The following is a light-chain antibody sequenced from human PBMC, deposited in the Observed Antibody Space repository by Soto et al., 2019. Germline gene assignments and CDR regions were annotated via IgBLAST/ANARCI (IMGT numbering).Light chain of an antibody. CDR3: LLSYSNSRV. J-gene: IGLJ3*02. V-gene: IGLV7-46*01. Sequence: QAVVTQEPSLTVSPVGTFTLTCASSTETVTSGHYPYWLQQKPGQAPTTLIYDTSKKHSWTPARFSGSLLGGKAALTLSGAQPEDEADYYCLLSYSNSRVFGGGTKLTVL. CDR2: DTS. CDR1: TETVTSGHY.